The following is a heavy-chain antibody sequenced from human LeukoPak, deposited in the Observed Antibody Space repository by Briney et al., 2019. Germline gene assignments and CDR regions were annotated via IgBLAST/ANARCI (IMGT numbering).Heavy chain of an antibody. V-gene: IGHV3-48*03. D-gene: IGHD6-19*01. J-gene: IGHJ4*02. CDR1: GFTFSSYE. CDR3: VRHARVAGFDY. Sequence: GGSLRLSCAASGFTFSSYEMNWVRQAPGKGLEWVSYISSSGSTIYYADSVKGRFTISRDNAKNSLYLQMNSLRAEDTAVYYCVRHARVAGFDYWGLGTLVTVSS. CDR2: ISSSGSTI.